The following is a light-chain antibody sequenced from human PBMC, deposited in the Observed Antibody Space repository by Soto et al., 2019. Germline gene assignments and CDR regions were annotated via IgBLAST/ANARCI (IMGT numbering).Light chain of an antibody. CDR1: QSVSDTY. CDR3: QQRSNWPAT. CDR2: GAS. V-gene: IGKV3D-20*02. Sequence: EIVLTQSPGTLSLSPGERATLSCRASQSVSDTYLAWYQQKPGQAPRLLIYGASSRATGIPARFSGSGSGTDFTLTISSLEPEDFAVYYCQQRSNWPATFGQGTRLEIK. J-gene: IGKJ5*01.